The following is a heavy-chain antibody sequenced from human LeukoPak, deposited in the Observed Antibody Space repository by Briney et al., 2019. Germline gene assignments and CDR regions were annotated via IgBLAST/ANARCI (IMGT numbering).Heavy chain of an antibody. CDR1: GGSISSGSYY. CDR3: ARVSGIAVAGVAFDI. D-gene: IGHD6-19*01. J-gene: IGHJ3*02. CDR2: IYTSGST. Sequence: PSQTLSLTCTVSGGSISSGSYYWSWIRQPAGQGLEWIGRIYTSGSTNYNPSLKSRVTISVDTSKNQFSLKLSSVTAADTAVYYCARVSGIAVAGVAFDIWGQGTMVTVSS. V-gene: IGHV4-61*02.